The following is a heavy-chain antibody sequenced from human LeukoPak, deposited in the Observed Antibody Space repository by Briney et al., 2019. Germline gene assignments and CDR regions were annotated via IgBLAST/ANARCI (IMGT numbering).Heavy chain of an antibody. D-gene: IGHD3-9*01. Sequence: GGSLRLSCAASGFTFSDYYMSWIRQAPGKGQEGVSYISGSSSYTNYADSVKGRFTISRDNAKNSLYLQMNSLRAEDAAVYYCARDYDILTGYSHYDYWGQGTLVAVSS. CDR2: ISGSSSYT. CDR3: ARDYDILTGYSHYDY. CDR1: GFTFSDYY. J-gene: IGHJ4*02. V-gene: IGHV3-11*05.